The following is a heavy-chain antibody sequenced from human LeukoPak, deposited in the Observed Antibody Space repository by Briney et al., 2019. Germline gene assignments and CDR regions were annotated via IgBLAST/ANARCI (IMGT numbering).Heavy chain of an antibody. Sequence: ASVKVSCKASGYTFTGYYMHWVRQAPGQGLEWMGWINPNSGGTNYAQKFQGRVTMTRDTSITTAYMELSRLRSDDTAVYYCARGAGSTTNPRGVYYYYMDVWGKGTTVTVSS. J-gene: IGHJ6*03. D-gene: IGHD1-26*01. CDR2: INPNSGGT. CDR3: ARGAGSTTNPRGVYYYYMDV. CDR1: GYTFTGYY. V-gene: IGHV1-2*02.